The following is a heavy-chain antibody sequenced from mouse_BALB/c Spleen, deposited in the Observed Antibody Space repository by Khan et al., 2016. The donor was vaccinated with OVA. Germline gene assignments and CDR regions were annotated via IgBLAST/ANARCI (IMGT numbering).Heavy chain of an antibody. CDR2: INPSNGGT. J-gene: IGHJ3*01. CDR3: TRSEYGTFAY. D-gene: IGHD2-1*01. CDR1: GYTFTSYY. Sequence: QLQQSGAELVKPGASVRLSCKASGYTFTSYYLYWVKQRPGQGLEWIGDINPSNGGTNFNEKFKSKATLTVDKSSSTAYMQRSSLTSEDSAVYYSTRSEYGTFAYWGQGTLVTVSA. V-gene: IGHV1S81*02.